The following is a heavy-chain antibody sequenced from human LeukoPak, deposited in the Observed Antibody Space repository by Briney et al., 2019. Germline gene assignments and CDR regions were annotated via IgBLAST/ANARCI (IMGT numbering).Heavy chain of an antibody. CDR2: IYYSGST. J-gene: IGHJ5*02. D-gene: IGHD4-4*01. Sequence: SETLSLTCTVSGGSISSYYWSWIRQPPGKGLEWIGYIYYSGSTNYNPSLNRRVTMSVDASKNRFSLKVTSVTAADTAVYYCVRTTVSKEGWFDPWGQGTLVTVSS. CDR3: VRTTVSKEGWFDP. V-gene: IGHV4-59*08. CDR1: GGSISSYY.